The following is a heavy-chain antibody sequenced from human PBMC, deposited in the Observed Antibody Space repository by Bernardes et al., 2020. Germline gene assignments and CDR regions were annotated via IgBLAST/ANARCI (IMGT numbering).Heavy chain of an antibody. V-gene: IGHV4-59*01. J-gene: IGHJ4*02. D-gene: IGHD6-6*01. CDR3: ARVSSEYSSSHFDY. CDR1: GGSISSYY. CDR2: IYYSGST. Sequence: TLSLTCTVSGGSISSYYWSWIQQPPGKGLEWIGYIYYSGSTNYNPSLKSRVTISVDTSKNQFSLKLSSVTAADTAVYYCARVSSEYSSSHFDYWGQGTLVTVS.